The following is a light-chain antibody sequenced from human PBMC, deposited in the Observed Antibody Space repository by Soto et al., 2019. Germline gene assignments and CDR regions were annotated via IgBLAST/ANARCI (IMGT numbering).Light chain of an antibody. CDR1: QSISSW. CDR3: QQADSFPQT. V-gene: IGKV1-12*01. CDR2: AAS. J-gene: IGKJ1*01. Sequence: DIQMTQSPSTLSASLGDRVTITCRASQSISSWLAWYQQKPGKGPNLLIYAASSLESGVPSRFSGSGSGTDFTLTISSLQPEDFATYYCQQADSFPQTFGQGTKVDIK.